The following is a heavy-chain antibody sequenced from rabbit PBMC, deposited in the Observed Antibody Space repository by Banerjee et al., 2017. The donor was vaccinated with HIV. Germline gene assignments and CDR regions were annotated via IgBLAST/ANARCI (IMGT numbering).Heavy chain of an antibody. D-gene: IGHD4-1*01. J-gene: IGHJ4*01. V-gene: IGHV1S40*01. CDR1: GFSFSSDYY. CDR2: INTSSGNT. Sequence: QSLEESGGDLVKPGASLTLTCTASGFSFSSDYYMCWVRQAPGKGLEWIACINTSSGNTVYASWAKGRSTVSKTSSTTVTLQMTSLTAADTATYFCARDLAGAIGWNFNLWGQGTLVTVS. CDR3: ARDLAGAIGWNFNL.